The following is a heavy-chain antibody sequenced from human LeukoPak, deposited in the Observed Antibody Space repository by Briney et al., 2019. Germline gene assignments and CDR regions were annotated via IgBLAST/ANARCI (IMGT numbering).Heavy chain of an antibody. CDR2: IYTSGST. Sequence: SETLSLTCTVSGGSISSYYWSWIRQPAGKGLEWIGRIYTSGSTNYNPSLKSRVTMSVDTSKNQFSLKLSSVTAADTAVYYCARHFGVAGFDYYYGMDVWGQGTTVTVSS. CDR1: GGSISSYY. CDR3: ARHFGVAGFDYYYGMDV. D-gene: IGHD6-19*01. J-gene: IGHJ6*02. V-gene: IGHV4-4*07.